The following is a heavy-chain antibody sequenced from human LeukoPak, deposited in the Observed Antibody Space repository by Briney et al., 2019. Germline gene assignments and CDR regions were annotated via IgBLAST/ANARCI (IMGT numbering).Heavy chain of an antibody. CDR1: GGSFSGYY. J-gene: IGHJ5*02. Sequence: SETLSLTCAVHGGSFSGYYWSWIRQPPGKGLEWIGEINHSGSTNYNPSLKSRVTISVDTSKNQFSLKLSSVTAADTAVYYCARQRQNYYGSGSYLFRGWFDPWGQGTLVTVSS. D-gene: IGHD3-10*01. CDR3: ARQRQNYYGSGSYLFRGWFDP. V-gene: IGHV4-34*01. CDR2: INHSGST.